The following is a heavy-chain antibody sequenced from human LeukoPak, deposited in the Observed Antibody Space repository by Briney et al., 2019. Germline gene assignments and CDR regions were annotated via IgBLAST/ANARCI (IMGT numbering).Heavy chain of an antibody. CDR2: IYYSGST. D-gene: IGHD3-3*01. CDR1: GGSISSYY. J-gene: IGHJ6*02. Sequence: PSETLSLTCTVSGGSISSYYWSWIRQPPGKGLEWIGYIYYSGSTNYNPSLKSRVTISVDTSKNQFSLKLSSVTAADTAMYYCARAHFTMYDFWSGYSRGGGYYGMDVWGQGTTVTASS. CDR3: ARAHFTMYDFWSGYSRGGGYYGMDV. V-gene: IGHV4-59*01.